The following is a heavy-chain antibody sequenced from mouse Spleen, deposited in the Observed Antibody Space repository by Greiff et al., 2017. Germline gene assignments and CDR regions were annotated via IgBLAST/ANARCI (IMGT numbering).Heavy chain of an antibody. Sequence: QVQLQQPGAELVKPGASVKMSCKASGYTFTSYWMHWVKQRPGQGLEWIGVIDPSDSYTSYNQKFKGKATLTVDTSSSTAYMQLSSLTSEDSAVYYCTREVRDYWGQGTTLTVSS. J-gene: IGHJ2*01. CDR3: TREVRDY. CDR1: GYTFTSYW. CDR2: IDPSDSYT. V-gene: IGHV1S127*01. D-gene: IGHD2-14*01.